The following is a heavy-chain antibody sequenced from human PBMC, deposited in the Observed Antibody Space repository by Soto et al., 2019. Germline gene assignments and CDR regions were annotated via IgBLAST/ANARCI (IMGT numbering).Heavy chain of an antibody. D-gene: IGHD2-15*01. CDR1: GGSIYRSGYY. J-gene: IGHJ4*02. Sequence: QVQLQESGPGLVKPSETLSLTCTVSGGSIYRSGYYWGWIRQPPGRGLEWIGNIDYNGVTYSNPSLKGRVTISSDTSKNQFSLKLTSVTAADTALYYCGKVLVGATGHTDSDSWGPGTLVAVSS. CDR3: GKVLVGATGHTDSDS. CDR2: IDYNGVT. V-gene: IGHV4-39*01.